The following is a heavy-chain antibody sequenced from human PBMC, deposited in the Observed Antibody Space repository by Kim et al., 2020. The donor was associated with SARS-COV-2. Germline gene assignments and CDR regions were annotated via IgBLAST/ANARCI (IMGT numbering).Heavy chain of an antibody. V-gene: IGHV3-15*01. CDR3: IMECSCTNCFAN. D-gene: IGHD2-2*01. J-gene: IGHJ4*02. CDR1: GFTFSKAW. Sequence: GGSLRLSCAASGFTFSKAWMSWVRQAPGKGLEWVGRIKTKTDAGTIDHAAPVKGRFTISRDDSKNTLYLQMDSLKIEDTAVYYCIMECSCTNCFANWGQGTQVTVSS. CDR2: IKTKTDAGTI.